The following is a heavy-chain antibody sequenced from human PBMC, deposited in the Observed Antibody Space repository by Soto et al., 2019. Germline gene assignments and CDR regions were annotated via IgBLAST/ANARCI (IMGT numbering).Heavy chain of an antibody. V-gene: IGHV3-23*01. Sequence: VQLLESEGGLVQPGGSLRLSCAASGFTFSSYAMSWVREAPGEGLEWVSTISGSGGSTYYADSVKGRFTISRDTSKNTLYLQMNSLRAEDTAVYYCAKDQSTRGSCTGGSRRRGWFDPWGQGTLVTVSS. CDR3: AKDQSTRGSCTGGSRRRGWFDP. D-gene: IGHD2-15*01. J-gene: IGHJ5*02. CDR2: ISGSGGST. CDR1: GFTFSSYA.